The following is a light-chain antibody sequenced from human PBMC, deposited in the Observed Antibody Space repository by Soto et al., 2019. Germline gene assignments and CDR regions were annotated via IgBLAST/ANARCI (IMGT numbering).Light chain of an antibody. CDR1: QSVSSY. CDR3: QQRSNWPPRT. CDR2: DAS. Sequence: EIVLTQSPATLSLSPGERATLSCRASQSVSSYLAWYQQKPGQAPRLLIYDASNSATAIPARFSGSGSGTDFTPPISSLEPEDFAVYYCQQRSNWPPRTFGQGTKVDIK. V-gene: IGKV3-11*01. J-gene: IGKJ1*01.